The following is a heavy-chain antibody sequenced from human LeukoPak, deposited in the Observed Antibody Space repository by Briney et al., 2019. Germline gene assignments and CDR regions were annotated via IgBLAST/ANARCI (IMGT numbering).Heavy chain of an antibody. CDR1: GFTFSSYA. D-gene: IGHD3-22*01. CDR3: VKAMIVVLIPYYFGH. CDR2: ISYDGSNK. Sequence: GGSLRLSCAASGFTFSSYAMHWVRQAPGKGLEWVAVISYDGSNKYYADSVKGRFTISRDNSKNTLYLQMKSLRAEDTAVYYCVKAMIVVLIPYYFGHWGQGTLVTVSS. J-gene: IGHJ4*02. V-gene: IGHV3-30*04.